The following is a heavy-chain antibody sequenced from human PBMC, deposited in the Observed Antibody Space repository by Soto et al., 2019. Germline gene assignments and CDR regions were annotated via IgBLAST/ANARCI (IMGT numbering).Heavy chain of an antibody. CDR1: GGSISSSSYY. CDR3: ARHYYYDSSGYYVY. D-gene: IGHD3-22*01. Sequence: SETLSLTCTVSGGSISSSSYYWGWIRQPPGKGLEWIGSIYYSGSTYYNPSLKSRVTISVDTSKNQFSLKLSSVTAADTAVYYCARHYYYDSSGYYVYWGQGTLVTVSS. CDR2: IYYSGST. V-gene: IGHV4-39*01. J-gene: IGHJ4*02.